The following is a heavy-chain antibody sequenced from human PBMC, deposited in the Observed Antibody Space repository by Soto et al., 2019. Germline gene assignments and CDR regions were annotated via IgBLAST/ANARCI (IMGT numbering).Heavy chain of an antibody. Sequence: SVKVSCKASGGTFSSYAISWVRQAPGQGLEWMGGIIPIFGTANYAQKFQGRVTITADESTSTAYMELSSLRSEDTAVYYCARVETGAVTQYYYYYYGMDVWGQGTTVTVSS. J-gene: IGHJ6*02. D-gene: IGHD4-4*01. CDR2: IIPIFGTA. CDR3: ARVETGAVTQYYYYYYGMDV. V-gene: IGHV1-69*13. CDR1: GGTFSSYA.